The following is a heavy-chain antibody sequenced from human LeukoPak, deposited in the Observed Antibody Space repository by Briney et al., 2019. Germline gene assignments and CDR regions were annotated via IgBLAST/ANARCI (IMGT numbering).Heavy chain of an antibody. V-gene: IGHV1-8*01. CDR2: MNPNSGNT. D-gene: IGHD3-22*01. Sequence: GASVKVSCKASGYTFTSYDINWVRQATGQGLEWMGWMNPNSGNTGYAQKFQGRVTMTRNTSISTVYMELSSLRSEDTAVYYCARLDSSGYYIFDYWGQGTLVTVSS. J-gene: IGHJ4*02. CDR3: ARLDSSGYYIFDY. CDR1: GYTFTSYD.